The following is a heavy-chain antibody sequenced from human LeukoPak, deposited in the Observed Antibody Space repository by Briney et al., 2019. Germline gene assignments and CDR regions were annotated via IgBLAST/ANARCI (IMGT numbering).Heavy chain of an antibody. Sequence: GGSLRLSCAASGFTFSSYSLNWVRQAPGKGLEWVSNISSSSSTIYYGDSVKGRFTISRDNAKNSLYLQMNSLRDEDTAVYYCARERDSSSWYAFDIWGQGTMVTVSS. J-gene: IGHJ3*02. CDR1: GFTFSSYS. D-gene: IGHD6-13*01. CDR2: ISSSSSTI. V-gene: IGHV3-48*02. CDR3: ARERDSSSWYAFDI.